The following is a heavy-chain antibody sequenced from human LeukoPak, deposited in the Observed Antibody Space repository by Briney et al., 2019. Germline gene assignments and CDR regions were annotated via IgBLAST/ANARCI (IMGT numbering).Heavy chain of an antibody. J-gene: IGHJ4*02. CDR1: GGSIIISSYD. V-gene: IGHV4-39*01. Sequence: SETLSLTCTVSGGSIIISSYDWGWIRQPPGKGLEWIGSIYYSGSTYYNPSLRSRVTISVDTSKNQFSLKLSSVTAADTAVYYCARLGDRNSGYSYGYPVGYWGQGTLVTVSS. CDR2: IYYSGST. D-gene: IGHD5-18*01. CDR3: ARLGDRNSGYSYGYPVGY.